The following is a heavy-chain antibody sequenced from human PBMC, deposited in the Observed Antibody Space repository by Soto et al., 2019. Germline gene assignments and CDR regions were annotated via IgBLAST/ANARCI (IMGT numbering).Heavy chain of an antibody. Sequence: GGSLRLSCAASVFTFSSYEMNWVRQAPGKGLEWVAFIGGTGSTMYYADSVKGRFTTSRDNAKNSLYLKMNSLRVDDTAVYYCARDNFRDYSDSSGYPHTFDYWGQGTMVTVSS. CDR2: IGGTGSTM. CDR3: ARDNFRDYSDSSGYPHTFDY. J-gene: IGHJ4*02. CDR1: VFTFSSYE. V-gene: IGHV3-48*03. D-gene: IGHD3-22*01.